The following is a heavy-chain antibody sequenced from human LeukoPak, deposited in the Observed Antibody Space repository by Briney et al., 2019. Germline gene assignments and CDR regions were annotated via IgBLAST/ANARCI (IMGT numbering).Heavy chain of an antibody. J-gene: IGHJ4*02. CDR1: GYTFPRKY. Sequence: ASVKVSCKASGYTFPRKYIHWGGQGPGQGHEWMGMIYPRDGSTSYAQKFQGRVTVIRDTSTSTVHMELSGLRSEDTAVYYCARDQEGFDYWGQGTLVTVSS. V-gene: IGHV1-46*01. CDR3: ARDQEGFDY. CDR2: IYPRDGST.